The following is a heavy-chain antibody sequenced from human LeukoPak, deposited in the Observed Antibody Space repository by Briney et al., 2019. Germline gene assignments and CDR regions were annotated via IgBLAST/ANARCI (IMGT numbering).Heavy chain of an antibody. CDR3: AKDLSRITIFGVVPNWFDP. Sequence: GSLRLSCAASGFTFSSYEMNWVPQAPGKGLEWVSYISSSGSTIYYADSVKGRFTISRDNAKNSLYLQMNSLRAEDTAVYYCAKDLSRITIFGVVPNWFDPWGQGTLVTVSS. J-gene: IGHJ5*02. CDR2: ISSSGSTI. D-gene: IGHD3-3*01. V-gene: IGHV3-48*03. CDR1: GFTFSSYE.